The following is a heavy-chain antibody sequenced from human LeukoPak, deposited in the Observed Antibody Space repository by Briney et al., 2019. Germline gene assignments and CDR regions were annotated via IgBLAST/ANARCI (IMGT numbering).Heavy chain of an antibody. CDR3: ARDRGDRRNGGFYYYYYYMDV. V-gene: IGHV4-59*01. CDR2: IYYSGST. J-gene: IGHJ6*03. Sequence: SETLSLTSTVSGGSISSYYWSWIRQPPGKGLEWIGYIYYSGSTNYNPSLKSRVTISVDTSKNQFSLKLSSVTAADTAVYYCARDRGDRRNGGFYYYYYYMDVWGKGTTVTVSS. CDR1: GGSISSYY. D-gene: IGHD7-27*01.